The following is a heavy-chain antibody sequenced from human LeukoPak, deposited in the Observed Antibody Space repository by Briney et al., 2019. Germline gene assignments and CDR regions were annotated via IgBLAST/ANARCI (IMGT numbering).Heavy chain of an antibody. CDR2: IRYDGSNK. CDR3: ARGPSGYHNT. V-gene: IGHV3-30*02. Sequence: GGSLRLSCAASGFTFSSYGMHCVRQAPGKGLEWVAYIRYDGSNKYYADSVKGRFTISRDNSKNTLYLQMNSLRAEDTAVYYCARGPSGYHNTGGQGTLVTVSS. D-gene: IGHD5-12*01. J-gene: IGHJ4*02. CDR1: GFTFSSYG.